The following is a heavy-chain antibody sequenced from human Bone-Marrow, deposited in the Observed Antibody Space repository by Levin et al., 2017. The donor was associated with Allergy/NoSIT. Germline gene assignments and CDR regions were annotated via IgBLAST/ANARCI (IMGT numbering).Heavy chain of an antibody. CDR1: GFTFSSYW. Sequence: GGSLRLSCAASGFTFSSYWMQWVRQAPGKGLVWVSRINGDATSIAYADSVKGRFTISSDNAKNTLYLQMNSLRAEDTAVYYCARYSVYEGSFEYWGQGTLVTVSS. J-gene: IGHJ4*02. V-gene: IGHV3-74*01. CDR2: INGDATSI. CDR3: ARYSVYEGSFEY. D-gene: IGHD5/OR15-5a*01.